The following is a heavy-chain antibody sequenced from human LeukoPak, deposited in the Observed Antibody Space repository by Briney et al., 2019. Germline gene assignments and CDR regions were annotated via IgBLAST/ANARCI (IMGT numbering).Heavy chain of an antibody. Sequence: SETLSLTCTVSGGSISSYYRSWIRQPPGEGLEWIGYIYYSGSTNYNPSPKSRVTISVDTSKNQFSLKLSSVIAADTAVYYCARGDGYYDFWSGSIAGGQGTLVTVS. J-gene: IGHJ4*02. CDR1: GGSISSYY. V-gene: IGHV4-59*01. CDR2: IYYSGST. D-gene: IGHD3-3*01. CDR3: ARGDGYYDFWSGSIA.